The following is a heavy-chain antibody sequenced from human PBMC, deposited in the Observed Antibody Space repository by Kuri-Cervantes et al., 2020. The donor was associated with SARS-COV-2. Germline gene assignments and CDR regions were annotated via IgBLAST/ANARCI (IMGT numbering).Heavy chain of an antibody. CDR1: GYTLTELS. Sequence: ASVKVSCKVSGYTLTELSMHWVRQAPGKGLEWMGGFDPEDGETIYAQKFQGRVTMTEDTSTDTAYMELGSLRSEDTAVYYCATDLLFFGVVVMSFDIWGQGTMVTVSS. CDR3: ATDLLFFGVVVMSFDI. V-gene: IGHV1-24*01. D-gene: IGHD3-3*01. J-gene: IGHJ3*02. CDR2: FDPEDGET.